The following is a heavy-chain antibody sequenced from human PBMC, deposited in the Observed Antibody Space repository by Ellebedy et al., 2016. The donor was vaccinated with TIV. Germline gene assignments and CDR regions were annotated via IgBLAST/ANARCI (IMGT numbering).Heavy chain of an antibody. D-gene: IGHD2-15*01. CDR3: TTALSSGPL. CDR2: IKSKSNGGTA. Sequence: GESLKISXAASGFTFTNAWMNWVRQAPGRGLEWVGRIKSKSNGGTADYAEPVKGRFTISRDDSKTTLYLQMDNLKTEDTAVYYCTTALSSGPLWGQGTLVTVSS. CDR1: GFTFTNAW. J-gene: IGHJ4*02. V-gene: IGHV3-15*07.